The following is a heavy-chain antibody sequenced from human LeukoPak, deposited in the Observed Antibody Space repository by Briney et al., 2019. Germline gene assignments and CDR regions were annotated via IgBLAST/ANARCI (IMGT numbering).Heavy chain of an antibody. D-gene: IGHD1-26*01. Sequence: SETLSLTCAVSGGSISSSNWWSWVRQPPGKGLEWIGEIYHSGSTNYNPSLKSRVTISVDKSKNQFSLKLSSVAAADTAVYYCAKASVGARFFDPWGQGTLVTVSS. CDR3: AKASVGARFFDP. V-gene: IGHV4-4*02. CDR1: GGSISSSNW. CDR2: IYHSGST. J-gene: IGHJ5*02.